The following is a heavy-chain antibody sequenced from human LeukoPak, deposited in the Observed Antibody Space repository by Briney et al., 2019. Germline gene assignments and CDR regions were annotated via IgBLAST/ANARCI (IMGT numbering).Heavy chain of an antibody. J-gene: IGHJ4*02. CDR1: GFTFSSYW. CDR3: AKDIGYSSSWGYFDY. CDR2: IKQDGSEK. D-gene: IGHD6-13*01. Sequence: GGSLRLSCAASGFTFSSYWMSWVRQAPGKGLEWVANIKQDGSEKYYVDSVKGRFTISRDNAKNSLYLQMNSLRAEDTALYYCAKDIGYSSSWGYFDYWGQGTLVTVSS. V-gene: IGHV3-7*03.